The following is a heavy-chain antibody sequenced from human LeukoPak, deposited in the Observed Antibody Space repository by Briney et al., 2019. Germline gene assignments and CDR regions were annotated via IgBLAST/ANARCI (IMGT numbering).Heavy chain of an antibody. D-gene: IGHD6-19*01. V-gene: IGHV1-69*05. CDR1: GGTLSSYA. CDR2: IIPIFGTA. J-gene: IGHJ4*02. Sequence: SVKVSCKASGGTLSSYAISWVRQAPGQGLEWMGRIIPIFGTANYAQKFQGRVTITTDESTSTAYMELSSLRSEDTAVYYCARRRESSGLIFDYWGQGTLVTVSS. CDR3: ARRRESSGLIFDY.